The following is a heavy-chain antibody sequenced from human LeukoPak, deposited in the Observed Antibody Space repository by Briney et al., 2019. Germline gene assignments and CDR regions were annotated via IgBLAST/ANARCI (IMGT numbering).Heavy chain of an antibody. Sequence: SETLSLTCTVSGGSISSYYWSWIRQPPGKGLEWIGYIYYSGSTNYNPSLKSRVTISVDTSKNQFSLKLSSVTAADTAVYYCARGYSGSSSGYFQHWGQGTLVTVSS. CDR3: ARGYSGSSSGYFQH. CDR2: IYYSGST. CDR1: GGSISSYY. D-gene: IGHD1-26*01. V-gene: IGHV4-59*01. J-gene: IGHJ1*01.